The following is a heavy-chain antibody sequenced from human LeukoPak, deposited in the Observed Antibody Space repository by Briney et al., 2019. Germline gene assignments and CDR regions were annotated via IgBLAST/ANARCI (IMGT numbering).Heavy chain of an antibody. D-gene: IGHD3-3*01. Sequence: PSETLSLTCTVSGGSISSYYWSWIRQPAGKGLEWIGRIYTSGSTNYNPSLKSRVTMSVDTSKNQFSLKLSSVTAADTAVYYCARGASYDSDDAFDIWGQGTMVTVSS. V-gene: IGHV4-4*07. CDR1: GGSISSYY. J-gene: IGHJ3*02. CDR2: IYTSGST. CDR3: ARGASYDSDDAFDI.